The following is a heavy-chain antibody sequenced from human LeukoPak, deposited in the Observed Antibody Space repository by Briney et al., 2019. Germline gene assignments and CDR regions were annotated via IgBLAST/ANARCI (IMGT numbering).Heavy chain of an antibody. D-gene: IGHD6-19*01. CDR3: ERRIFTVGIAVVHYGLDV. CDR2: IYYSGRT. CDR1: GRSINSYY. Sequence: SETMSLTCTVSGRSINSYYWSWIRQPPGKGLEWIGYIYYSGRTNYNRSLKSRATISVDTSKTQSSLKQISVTAADTAVYYCERRIFTVGIAVVHYGLDVWGRGTTVTVSS. J-gene: IGHJ6*02. V-gene: IGHV4-59*08.